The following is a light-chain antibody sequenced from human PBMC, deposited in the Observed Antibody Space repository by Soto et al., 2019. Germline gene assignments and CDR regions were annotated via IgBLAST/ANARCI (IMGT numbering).Light chain of an antibody. CDR1: SSDVGGYNY. J-gene: IGLJ1*01. V-gene: IGLV2-11*01. CDR2: AVT. CDR3: CSYAGSYTHYV. Sequence: QSALTQPPSVSVSPGPSVTISCTRTSSDVGGYNYVSWYQQYPGKAPKVMIYAVTKRPSGVPDRISGSRSGNTASLTISGLQAEDEADYYCCSYAGSYTHYVFGTGTKVTVL.